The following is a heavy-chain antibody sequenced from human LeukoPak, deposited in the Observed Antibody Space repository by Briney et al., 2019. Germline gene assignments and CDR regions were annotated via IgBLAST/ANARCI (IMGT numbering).Heavy chain of an antibody. CDR2: IHYRGTT. CDR1: GGSINRGGYF. CDR3: ARAGSSGWYRNAFDI. D-gene: IGHD6-19*01. J-gene: IGHJ3*02. Sequence: PSQTLSLTCSVSGGSINRGGYFWSWIRQHPGKGLEWIGYIHYRGTTYYNPSLKSRVTISIDTSENHFSLNVSSVTAADTAVYYCARAGSSGWYRNAFDIWGQGTLVTGSS. V-gene: IGHV4-31*03.